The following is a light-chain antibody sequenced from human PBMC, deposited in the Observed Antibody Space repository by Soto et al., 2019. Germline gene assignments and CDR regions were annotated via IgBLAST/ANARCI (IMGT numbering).Light chain of an antibody. CDR3: SSYTSSSTLGV. J-gene: IGLJ1*01. CDR1: SSDVGGYNY. V-gene: IGLV2-14*01. Sequence: QSVLTQPASVSGSPGQSITISCTGTSSDVGGYNYVSWYQQHPGKAPKLMIYDVSNRPSGVSNRFSGSKSVNTASLTISGHQAEDEADYYCSSYTSSSTLGVFGTGTKLTVL. CDR2: DVS.